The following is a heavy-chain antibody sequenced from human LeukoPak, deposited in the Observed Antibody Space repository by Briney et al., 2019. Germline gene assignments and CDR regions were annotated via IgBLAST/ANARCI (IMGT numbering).Heavy chain of an antibody. CDR3: ARDRFYADSSGYYRQDAFDI. CDR2: IYYSGST. V-gene: IGHV4-31*03. D-gene: IGHD3-22*01. Sequence: SETLSLTCTVSGGSISSGGYYWSWIRQHPGKGLEWIGYIYYSGSTYYNPSLKSRVTISVDTSKNQFSLKLSPVTAADTAVYYCARDRFYADSSGYYRQDAFDIWGQGTMVTVSS. CDR1: GGSISSGGYY. J-gene: IGHJ3*02.